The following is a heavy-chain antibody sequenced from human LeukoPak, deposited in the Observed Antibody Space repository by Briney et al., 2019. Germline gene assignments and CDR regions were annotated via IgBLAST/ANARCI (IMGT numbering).Heavy chain of an antibody. CDR2: IRSKTYGGTT. D-gene: IGHD1-26*01. J-gene: IGHJ4*02. Sequence: GGSLRLSCRASGFTFGDYAMSWVRQAPGKGLEWVGFIRSKTYGGTTEYAASVKGRFTISRDDSKSIAFLQMNSLKTEDTAVYYCTSHPRPRVVGATALDYWGQGTLVTVSS. CDR1: GFTFGDYA. CDR3: TSHPRPRVVGATALDY. V-gene: IGHV3-49*04.